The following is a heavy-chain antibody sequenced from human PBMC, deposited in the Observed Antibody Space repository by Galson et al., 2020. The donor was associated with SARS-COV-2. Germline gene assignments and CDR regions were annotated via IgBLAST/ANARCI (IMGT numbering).Heavy chain of an antibody. CDR2: IYPGHTDT. J-gene: IGHJ2*01. CDR1: GYDFSGYW. Sequence: GAYLKISCKGSGYDFSGYWIPWVRRMPGKGLEWMGVIYPGHTDTQYSPSFHGQVTISARKYIRTVYLQWSSLQASDTAMYYCARALLYETNYYWYLDLWGRGTLVTAS. V-gene: IGHV5-51*01. CDR3: ARALLYETNYYWYLDL. D-gene: IGHD3-16*02.